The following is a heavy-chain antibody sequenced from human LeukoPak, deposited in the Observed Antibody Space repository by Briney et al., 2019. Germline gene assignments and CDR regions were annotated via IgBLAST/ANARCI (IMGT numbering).Heavy chain of an antibody. V-gene: IGHV1-46*01. J-gene: IGHJ4*02. Sequence: ASVKVSCKASGYTFTSYYMHWVRQAPGQGLEWMGIINPSGGRTSYAQKFQGRVTMTRDTSTSTVYMELSSLRSEDTAVYYCARVGRELGAFDYWGQGTLVTVSS. D-gene: IGHD1-26*01. CDR1: GYTFTSYY. CDR2: INPSGGRT. CDR3: ARVGRELGAFDY.